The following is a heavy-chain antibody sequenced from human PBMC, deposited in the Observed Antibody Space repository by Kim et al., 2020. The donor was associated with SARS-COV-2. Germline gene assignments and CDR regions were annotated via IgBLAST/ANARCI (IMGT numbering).Heavy chain of an antibody. CDR3: ARQVVVAGSGYYYYGMDV. J-gene: IGHJ6*02. D-gene: IGHD2-15*01. V-gene: IGHV4-59*08. Sequence: KSRVTISVDTSKNQFSLKLSSVTAADTAVYYCARQVVVAGSGYYYYGMDVWGQGTTVTVS.